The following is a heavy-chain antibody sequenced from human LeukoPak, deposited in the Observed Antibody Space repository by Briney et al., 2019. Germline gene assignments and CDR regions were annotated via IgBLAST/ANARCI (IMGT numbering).Heavy chain of an antibody. V-gene: IGHV4-61*02. J-gene: IGHJ4*02. Sequence: SETLSLTCTVSGGFLSSGSYYWSWIRQPAGTGLERIGRIYTSGSTNYNPSLKSRVTISVDTSKNQFSLKLSSGSAADTAGYYFARGNDYYGSSGLIHWGQGTLVTVSS. CDR1: GGFLSSGSYY. D-gene: IGHD3-22*01. CDR2: IYTSGST. CDR3: ARGNDYYGSSGLIH.